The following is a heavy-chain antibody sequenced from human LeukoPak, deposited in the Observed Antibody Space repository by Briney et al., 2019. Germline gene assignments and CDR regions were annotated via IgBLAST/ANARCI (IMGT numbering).Heavy chain of an antibody. V-gene: IGHV3-66*04. Sequence: SGGSLRLSCAASGFTVSSNYMSWVRQAPGKGLEWVSVIYSGGSTYYADSVKGRFTISRDNSKNTLYLQMNSLRAEDTAVYYCAKHSSGYSTTYYFDYWGQGTLVTVSS. CDR2: IYSGGST. J-gene: IGHJ4*02. CDR3: AKHSSGYSTTYYFDY. D-gene: IGHD3-22*01. CDR1: GFTVSSNY.